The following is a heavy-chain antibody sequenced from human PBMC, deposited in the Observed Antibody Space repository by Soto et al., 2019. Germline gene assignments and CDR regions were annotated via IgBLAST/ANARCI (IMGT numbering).Heavy chain of an antibody. Sequence: KPSETLSLTCTVSGGSISSYYWSWIRQPPGKGLEWIGYIYYSGSTNYNPSLKSRVTISVDTSKNQFSLKLSSVTAADTAVYYCARDLNGVNDYWGQGTLVTVSS. CDR3: ARDLNGVNDY. CDR2: IYYSGST. CDR1: GGSISSYY. V-gene: IGHV4-59*01. J-gene: IGHJ4*02. D-gene: IGHD2-8*01.